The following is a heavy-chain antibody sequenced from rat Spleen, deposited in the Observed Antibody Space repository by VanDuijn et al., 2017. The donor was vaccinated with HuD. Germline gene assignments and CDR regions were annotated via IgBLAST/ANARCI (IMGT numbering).Heavy chain of an antibody. CDR2: IWTDGRT. Sequence: QVQLKESGPGLVQPSQTLSLTCTVSGFSLTSYHVHWVRQPPGKGLEWMGIIWTDGRTAYNSLLKSRLSISSDTSKSQVFLKMNSLQTEDTATYYCARDMNSGYYFDYWGQGVMVSVSS. D-gene: IGHD4-3*01. CDR1: GFSLTSYH. CDR3: ARDMNSGYYFDY. J-gene: IGHJ2*01. V-gene: IGHV2-30*01.